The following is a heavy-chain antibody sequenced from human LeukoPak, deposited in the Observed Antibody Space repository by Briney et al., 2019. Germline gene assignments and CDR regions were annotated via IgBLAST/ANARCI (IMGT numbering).Heavy chain of an antibody. Sequence: PSETLSLTCTVSSGSISSTSYYWGWIRQPPGMGLEWIGSMYYSGSTYYNPSLKSRVAISVDTSKNQFSLKLSSVTAADTAVYYCARGYILAVAGRDFDYWGQGTLVTVSS. CDR3: ARGYILAVAGRDFDY. J-gene: IGHJ4*02. D-gene: IGHD6-19*01. V-gene: IGHV4-39*07. CDR2: MYYSGST. CDR1: SGSISSTSYY.